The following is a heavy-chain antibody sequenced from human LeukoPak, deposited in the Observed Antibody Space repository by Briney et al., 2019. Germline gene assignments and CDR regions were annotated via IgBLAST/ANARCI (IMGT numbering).Heavy chain of an antibody. J-gene: IGHJ6*03. V-gene: IGHV1-18*01. CDR1: GYTFTSYG. CDR3: ARDSAVRGVNYYYYMDV. D-gene: IGHD3-10*01. Sequence: ASVKVSCKASGYTFTSYGISWVRQAPGQGLEWMGWISAYNGNTNYAQKLQGRVTMTTDTSTSTAYMELRSLRSDDTAVYYCARDSAVRGVNYYYYMDVWGKGTTVTISS. CDR2: ISAYNGNT.